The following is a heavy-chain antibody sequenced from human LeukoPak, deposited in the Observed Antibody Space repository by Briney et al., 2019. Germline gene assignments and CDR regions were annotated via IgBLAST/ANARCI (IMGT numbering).Heavy chain of an antibody. V-gene: IGHV3-66*01. D-gene: IGHD4-17*01. J-gene: IGHJ4*02. CDR2: IYSGGTT. CDR1: GITVSSNY. CDR3: ARDDYGDPFDY. Sequence: GKSLRLSCAASGITVSSNYMSWVRQAPGKGVEWVSVIYSGGTTYYADSVKGRFTISRDNPKHTLYLQMNSLRAEDTAVYYCARDDYGDPFDYWGQGTLVTVS.